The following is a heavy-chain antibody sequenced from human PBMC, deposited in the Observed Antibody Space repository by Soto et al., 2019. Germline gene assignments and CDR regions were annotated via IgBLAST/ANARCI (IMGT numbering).Heavy chain of an antibody. J-gene: IGHJ3*02. Sequence: SETLSLTCAVSSGSISSSNWWSWVRQPPGKGLEWIGEIYHSGSTNYNPSLKSRVTISVDTSKNQFSLKLSSVTAADTAVYYCARTYYDFWSGYYMGAFDIWGQGTMVTVSS. CDR3: ARTYYDFWSGYYMGAFDI. CDR1: SGSISSSNW. D-gene: IGHD3-3*01. CDR2: IYHSGST. V-gene: IGHV4-4*02.